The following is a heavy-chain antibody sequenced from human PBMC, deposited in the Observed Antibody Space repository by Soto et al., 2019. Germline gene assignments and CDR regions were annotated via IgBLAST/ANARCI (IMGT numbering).Heavy chain of an antibody. CDR3: TRGAGAPWVRFDS. D-gene: IGHD3-22*01. Sequence: KTSETLSLTCGVSGYSITSGFYWGWVRQSPGKGLEWIGSISYSAKTFYNPSLASRLSIAVDTSMNQFSLRLTSVTAADTALYYCTRGAGAPWVRFDSWGQGTLVTVSS. CDR2: ISYSAKT. V-gene: IGHV4-38-2*01. CDR1: GYSITSGFY. J-gene: IGHJ4*02.